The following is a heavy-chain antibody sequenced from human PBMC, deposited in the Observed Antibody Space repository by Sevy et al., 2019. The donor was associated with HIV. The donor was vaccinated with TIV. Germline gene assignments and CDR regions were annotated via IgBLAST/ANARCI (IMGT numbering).Heavy chain of an antibody. CDR3: AKGGWELRDAFDI. CDR1: VFTFSSYA. D-gene: IGHD1-26*01. V-gene: IGHV3-23*01. Sequence: GGSLRLSCAASVFTFSSYAMSWVRQAPGKGLEWVSAISGSGGSTYYADSVKGRFTISRDNSKNTLYLQMNSLRAEDTAVYYCAKGGWELRDAFDIWGQGTMVTVSS. CDR2: ISGSGGST. J-gene: IGHJ3*02.